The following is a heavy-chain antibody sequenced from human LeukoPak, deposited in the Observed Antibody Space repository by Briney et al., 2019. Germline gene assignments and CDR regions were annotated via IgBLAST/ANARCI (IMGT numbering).Heavy chain of an antibody. CDR3: TRDFNGLGY. Sequence: GGSLRLSCAASGFTFSSYAMHWVRQAPGKGLEWVAVISYDGSNKYYADSVKGRFTISRDNAKSSLYLQMNSLRAEDSAVYYCTRDFNGLGYWGQGTLVTVSS. J-gene: IGHJ4*02. CDR1: GFTFSSYA. V-gene: IGHV3-30*04. CDR2: ISYDGSNK. D-gene: IGHD2-8*01.